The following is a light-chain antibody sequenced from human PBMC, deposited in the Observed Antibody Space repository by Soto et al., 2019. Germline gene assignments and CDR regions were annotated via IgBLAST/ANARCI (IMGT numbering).Light chain of an antibody. CDR3: LQALQTPIT. CDR2: LAS. V-gene: IGKV2-28*01. CDR1: QSLLHSNGYNY. J-gene: IGKJ5*01. Sequence: DIVMTQSPLSLPVTPGEPASISCRYSQSLLHSNGYNYVDWYLQKPGQSPQLLLYLASNLASGVPDRFSGSGSGKDFTLKISRVEAEDVGVYYCLQALQTPITLGQGTRLEIK.